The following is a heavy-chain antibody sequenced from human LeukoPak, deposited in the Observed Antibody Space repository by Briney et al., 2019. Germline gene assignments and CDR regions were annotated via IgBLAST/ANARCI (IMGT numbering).Heavy chain of an antibody. V-gene: IGHV1-2*02. Sequence: ASVKVSCKASGYTFTGYYMHWVRQAPGQGLEWMGWINPNSGGTNYAQKFQGRVTMTRDTSISTAYMELSRLRSDDTAVYYCARAGITMVRGVHNWFDPWGQGTLVTVSS. CDR2: INPNSGGT. CDR3: ARAGITMVRGVHNWFDP. CDR1: GYTFTGYY. D-gene: IGHD3-10*01. J-gene: IGHJ5*02.